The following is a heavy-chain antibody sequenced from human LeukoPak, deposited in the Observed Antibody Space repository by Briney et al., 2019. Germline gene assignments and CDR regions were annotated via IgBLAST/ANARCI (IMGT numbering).Heavy chain of an antibody. CDR3: AKDYSSRWSYCFDY. V-gene: IGHV3-30*02. D-gene: IGHD6-19*01. CDR1: GFTFSNYG. Sequence: GGSLRLSCAAAGFTFSNYGMDWVRQAPGQGREWVAFIRYHGSNKYYADSVKGRFTISRDKSKNTLYLQMNSLRAEDTAVYYCAKDYSSRWSYCFDYWGQGTLVTVSS. J-gene: IGHJ4*02. CDR2: IRYHGSNK.